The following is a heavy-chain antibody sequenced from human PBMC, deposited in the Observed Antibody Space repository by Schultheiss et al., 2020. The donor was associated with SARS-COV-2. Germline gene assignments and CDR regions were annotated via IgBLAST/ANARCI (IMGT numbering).Heavy chain of an antibody. D-gene: IGHD2-2*01. CDR2: INHSGST. CDR1: GGSFSGYY. Sequence: SETLSLTCAVYGGSFSGYYWSWIRQPPGKGLEWIGEINHSGSTNYNPSLKSRVTISVDTSKNQFSLKLSFVTAADTAVYYCARWYCSSTSCHDAFDIWGQGTMVTVSS. J-gene: IGHJ3*02. V-gene: IGHV4-34*01. CDR3: ARWYCSSTSCHDAFDI.